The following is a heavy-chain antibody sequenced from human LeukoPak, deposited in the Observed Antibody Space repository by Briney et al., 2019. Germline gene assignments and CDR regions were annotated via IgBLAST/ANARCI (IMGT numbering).Heavy chain of an antibody. CDR3: VRGYSFGPYGMDV. J-gene: IGHJ6*02. CDR2: ISDSGGST. Sequence: PGESLRLSCAASGFIFSNYWMHWVRQAPGKGLEYVSAISDSGGSTYYADSVKGRFTISRDNSKNTLYLQMSSLRAEDTAVYFCVRGYSFGPYGMDVWGQGTTVTVSS. CDR1: GFIFSNYW. V-gene: IGHV3-64D*09. D-gene: IGHD2-15*01.